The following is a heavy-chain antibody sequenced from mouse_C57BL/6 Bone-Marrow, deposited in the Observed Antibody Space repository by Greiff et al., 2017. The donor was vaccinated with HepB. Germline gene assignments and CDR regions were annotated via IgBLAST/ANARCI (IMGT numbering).Heavy chain of an antibody. V-gene: IGHV1-61*01. D-gene: IGHD1-1*01. CDR3: ARKNYYGSSVWFAY. Sequence: QVQLQQPGAELVRPGSSVKLSCKASGYTFTSYWMDWVKQRPGHGLEWIGNIYPSDSETHYNQKFKDKATLTVDKSSSTAYMQLSSLTSEDSAVYYCARKNYYGSSVWFAYWGQGTLVTVSA. CDR2: IYPSDSET. CDR1: GYTFTSYW. J-gene: IGHJ3*01.